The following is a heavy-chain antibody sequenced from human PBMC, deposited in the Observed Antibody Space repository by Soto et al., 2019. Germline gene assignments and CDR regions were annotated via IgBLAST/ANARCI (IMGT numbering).Heavy chain of an antibody. CDR1: GFTFSNAW. J-gene: IGHJ6*02. Sequence: GGSLGLSCAASGFTFSNAWMNWVRQAPGKGLEWVGRIKSKTDGGTTDYAAPVKGRFTISRDDSKNALYLQMNSLKTEDTAVYYCTTLSITIFGVVLMDVWGQGTTVTVS. V-gene: IGHV3-15*07. CDR3: TTLSITIFGVVLMDV. D-gene: IGHD3-3*01. CDR2: IKSKTDGGTT.